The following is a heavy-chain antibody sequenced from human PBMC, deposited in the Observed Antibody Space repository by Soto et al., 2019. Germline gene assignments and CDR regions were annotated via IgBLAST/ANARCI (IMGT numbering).Heavy chain of an antibody. CDR2: MNPYTGKA. Sequence: GASVKVSCKASGYTFTTYDINWERQAPGQGLEWMGWMNPYTGKAGYAQKFQGRVTMTRDNSISTAYMELSSLRSEDTAVYYCARRKERSGPNYFDYWGLGTLVTVSS. CDR1: GYTFTTYD. D-gene: IGHD6-25*01. CDR3: ARRKERSGPNYFDY. J-gene: IGHJ4*02. V-gene: IGHV1-8*01.